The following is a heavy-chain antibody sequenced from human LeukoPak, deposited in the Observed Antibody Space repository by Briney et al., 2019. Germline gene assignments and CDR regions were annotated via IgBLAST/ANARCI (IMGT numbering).Heavy chain of an antibody. Sequence: ASVKVSCKVSGYTLTELSMHWVRQAPGKGLEWMGGFDPEDGETIYAQKFQGRVTMTEDTSTDTTYMELSSLRSEDTAVYYCATPYCSSTSCQYYYYYGMDVWGQGTTVTVSS. V-gene: IGHV1-24*01. CDR2: FDPEDGET. D-gene: IGHD2-2*01. CDR3: ATPYCSSTSCQYYYYYGMDV. J-gene: IGHJ6*02. CDR1: GYTLTELS.